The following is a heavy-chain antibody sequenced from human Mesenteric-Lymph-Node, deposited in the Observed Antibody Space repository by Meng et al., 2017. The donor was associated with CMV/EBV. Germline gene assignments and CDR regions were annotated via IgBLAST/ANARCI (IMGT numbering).Heavy chain of an antibody. CDR3: AKGGEWLLEYQDH. V-gene: IGHV3-9*01. Sequence: SLKISCAASGFTFDDYAMHWVRQIPGKGLEWVAGISWNGGSMEYADSVQGRFTISRDNAKNSLYLQMNSLRADDTAFYFCAKGGEWLLEYQDHWGQGALVTVSS. D-gene: IGHD3-3*01. CDR1: GFTFDDYA. J-gene: IGHJ4*02. CDR2: ISWNGGSM.